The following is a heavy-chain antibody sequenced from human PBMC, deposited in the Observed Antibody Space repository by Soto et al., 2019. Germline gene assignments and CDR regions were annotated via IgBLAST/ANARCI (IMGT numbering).Heavy chain of an antibody. Sequence: GGSLRLSCAASGFTFSSYAMSWVRQAPGKGLEWVSAISGSGGSTYYADSVKGRLTISRDNSKNTLYLQMNSLRAEDTAVYYCAKMWDIVVVPAAIGGAWFDPWGQGTLVTVSS. CDR1: GFTFSSYA. CDR3: AKMWDIVVVPAAIGGAWFDP. CDR2: ISGSGGST. J-gene: IGHJ5*02. V-gene: IGHV3-23*01. D-gene: IGHD2-2*02.